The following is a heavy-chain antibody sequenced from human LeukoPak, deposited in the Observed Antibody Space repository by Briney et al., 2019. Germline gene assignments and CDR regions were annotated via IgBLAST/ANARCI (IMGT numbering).Heavy chain of an antibody. CDR1: GFTFSSYS. J-gene: IGHJ4*02. V-gene: IGHV3-21*01. CDR2: ISSSSSYI. D-gene: IGHD3-10*01. Sequence: PGGSLRLSCAASGFTFSSYSMNWVRQAPGKGLEWVSSISSSSSYIYYADSVKGRFTISRDNSKNTLYLQMNSLRAEDTAVYYCAKASYYGSGVDYWGQGTLVTVSS. CDR3: AKASYYGSGVDY.